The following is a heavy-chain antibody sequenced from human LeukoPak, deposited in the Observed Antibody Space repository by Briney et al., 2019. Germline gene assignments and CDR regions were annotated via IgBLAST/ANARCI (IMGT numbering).Heavy chain of an antibody. CDR2: ISAYNGNT. D-gene: IGHD2-15*01. CDR3: ARDPGPYCSGGSCPPLIRYYYYYGMDV. V-gene: IGHV1-18*01. CDR1: GYTFTSYG. J-gene: IGHJ6*02. Sequence: GASVKVSCKASGYTFTSYGISWVRQAPGQGLEWMGWISAYNGNTNYAQKLQGRVTMTTDTSTSTAYMELRSLRSDDTAVYYCARDPGPYCSGGSCPPLIRYYYYYGMDVWGQGTTVTVSS.